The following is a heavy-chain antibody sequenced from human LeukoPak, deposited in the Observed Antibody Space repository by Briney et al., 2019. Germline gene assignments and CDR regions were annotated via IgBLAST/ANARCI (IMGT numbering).Heavy chain of an antibody. D-gene: IGHD5-12*01. CDR2: IKEDGGEK. Sequence: GGSLRLSCAASGFTFSGYWMSWVRQAPGKGLEWVANIKEDGGEKYSVDSVKGRFTIARDNTKNSLFLQMHSLRAEDTAVYYCARDLQWLRSFAFDMWGQGTMVTVSS. V-gene: IGHV3-7*01. J-gene: IGHJ3*02. CDR3: ARDLQWLRSFAFDM. CDR1: GFTFSGYW.